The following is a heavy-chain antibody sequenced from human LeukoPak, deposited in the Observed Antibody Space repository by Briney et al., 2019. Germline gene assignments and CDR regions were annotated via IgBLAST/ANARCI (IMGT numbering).Heavy chain of an antibody. J-gene: IGHJ4*02. CDR2: IYYSGST. CDR1: GGSISSSSYY. V-gene: IGHV4-39*01. Sequence: SETLSLTCTVSGGSISSSSYYWGWIRQPPGKGLEWIGSIYYSGSTYYNPSLKSRVTISVDTSKNQFSLKLSSVTAADTAVYYCARGSYYSESSGSKLKYWGQGTLVTVSS. D-gene: IGHD3-22*01. CDR3: ARGSYYSESSGSKLKY.